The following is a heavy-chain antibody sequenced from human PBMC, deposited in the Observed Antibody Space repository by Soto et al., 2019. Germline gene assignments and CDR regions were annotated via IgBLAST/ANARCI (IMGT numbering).Heavy chain of an antibody. J-gene: IGHJ6*02. CDR3: ASSSLYGMDV. Sequence: PSETLSLTCAVSGDSISSTYSYWGWIRQPPGKGLEWIGSIYYRGTTYYNPSLKNRVTISVDTFKNQFSLQLTSVTAADTAVYYCASSSLYGMDVWGQGTTVTVSS. V-gene: IGHV4-39*01. CDR1: GDSISSTYSY. CDR2: IYYRGTT.